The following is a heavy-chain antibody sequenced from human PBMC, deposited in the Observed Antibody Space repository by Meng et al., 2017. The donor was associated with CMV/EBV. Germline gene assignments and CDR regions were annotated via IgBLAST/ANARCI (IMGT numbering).Heavy chain of an antibody. CDR1: GYTFTSSY. J-gene: IGHJ6*02. CDR3: ASQTTGYYGMDV. D-gene: IGHD4-17*01. V-gene: IGHV1-46*01. Sequence: ASVKVSCKASGYTFTSSYMHWVRQAPGQGLEWMGILHTSGGRTSYAQKFQGRVTMTRDTSTSTVYMELSSLRSEDPAVYYCASQTTGYYGMDVWGQGTTVPFSS. CDR2: LHTSGGRT.